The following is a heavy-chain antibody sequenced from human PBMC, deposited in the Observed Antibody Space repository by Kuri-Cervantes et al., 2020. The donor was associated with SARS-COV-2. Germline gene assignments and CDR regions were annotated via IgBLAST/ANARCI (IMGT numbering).Heavy chain of an antibody. Sequence: GESLKISCAASGFTFGHYAVHWVRQAPGKGLEWVSPISGSGGATYYADSAKGRFTISRDNSKNTLSLQMNSLRAEDTAVYYCAKPLGYSGYDPPDYWGQGTLVTVSS. CDR3: AKPLGYSGYDPPDY. V-gene: IGHV3-23*01. J-gene: IGHJ4*02. CDR1: GFTFGHYA. D-gene: IGHD5-12*01. CDR2: ISGSGGAT.